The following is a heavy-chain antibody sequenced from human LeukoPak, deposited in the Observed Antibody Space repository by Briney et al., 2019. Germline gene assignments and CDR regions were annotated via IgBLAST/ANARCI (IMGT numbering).Heavy chain of an antibody. D-gene: IGHD3-10*01. J-gene: IGHJ4*02. CDR1: GFTFSNYW. Sequence: GGSLRLSCAASGFTFSNYWMHWVRQAPGKGLVWVSRINSDGSSTTYADSVKGRFTISRDNAKNTLYLQMNSLRDEDTAVYYCAGSRGGPYYFDYWGQGTLATVSS. V-gene: IGHV3-74*01. CDR2: INSDGSST. CDR3: AGSRGGPYYFDY.